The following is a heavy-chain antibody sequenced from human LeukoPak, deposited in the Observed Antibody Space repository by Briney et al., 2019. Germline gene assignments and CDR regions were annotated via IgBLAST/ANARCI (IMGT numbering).Heavy chain of an antibody. CDR2: ISGNGAGT. CDR1: GFIFSNYA. V-gene: IGHV3-23*01. D-gene: IGHD5-18*01. Sequence: GGSLRLSCAASGFIFSNYAMSWVRQAPGQGLEWVSSISGNGAGTYYADSVKGRFTISRDNSKNTLYLQMNSLRAEDTAVYYCGKDSGRYTYGLFDYWGQGTLVTVSS. CDR3: GKDSGRYTYGLFDY. J-gene: IGHJ4*02.